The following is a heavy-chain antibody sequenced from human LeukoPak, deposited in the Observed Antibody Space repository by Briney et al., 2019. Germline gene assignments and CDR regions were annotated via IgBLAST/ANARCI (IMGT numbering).Heavy chain of an antibody. J-gene: IGHJ3*02. D-gene: IGHD2-15*01. CDR1: GFTFSDYC. V-gene: IGHV3-11*04. CDR3: SRGGGSTGVFDI. Sequence: GGSLRLSCTASGFTFSDYCVNWVRLTPGKRLEWISYISVSGNTVYCADSVRGRFSISRDFAGNSVYLQMNSLRVDDAAVYYCSRGGGSTGVFDIWGQGTLVTVSS. CDR2: ISVSGNTV.